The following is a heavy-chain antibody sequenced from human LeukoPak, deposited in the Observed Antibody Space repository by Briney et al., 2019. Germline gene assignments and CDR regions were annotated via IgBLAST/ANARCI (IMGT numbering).Heavy chain of an antibody. V-gene: IGHV1-69*13. CDR2: IIPIFGTA. J-gene: IGHJ4*02. CDR3: ARGCTQAATYFDY. CDR1: GGTFSSFT. D-gene: IGHD2-15*01. Sequence: GASVKVSCKTSGGTFSSFTISWMRQAPGQGLEWMGGIIPIFGTANYAQKFQGRVTVTADESTSTAYMELSSLRSEDTAVYYCARGCTQAATYFDYWGQGTLVTVSS.